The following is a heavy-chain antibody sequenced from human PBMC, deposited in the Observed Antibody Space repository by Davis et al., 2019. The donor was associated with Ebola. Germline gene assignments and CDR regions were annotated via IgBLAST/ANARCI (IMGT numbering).Heavy chain of an antibody. V-gene: IGHV3-11*01. CDR3: ARTGSMVRGVLYYYYGMDV. D-gene: IGHD3-10*01. CDR2: ISSSGSTI. J-gene: IGHJ6*04. CDR1: GFTFSDYY. Sequence: GESLKISCAASGFTFSDYYMSWIRQAPGKGLEWVSYISSSGSTIYYADSVKGRFTISRDNAKNSLYLQMNSLRAEDTAVYYCARTGSMVRGVLYYYYGMDVWGKGTTVTVSS.